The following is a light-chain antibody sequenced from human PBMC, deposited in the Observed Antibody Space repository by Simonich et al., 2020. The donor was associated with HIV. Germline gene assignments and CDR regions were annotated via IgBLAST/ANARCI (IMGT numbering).Light chain of an antibody. CDR2: DFS. CDR1: SSAVGGYNY. Sequence: QSALSQPASVSGSPGQSLTIPCTGTSSAVGGYNYVSWYQQHPGKAPKLIIYDFSKRPSGVSNRFSGSKSGNTASLTISGLQAEDEADYYCSSYTSSSTLVFGGGTKLTVL. CDR3: SSYTSSSTLV. V-gene: IGLV2-14*01. J-gene: IGLJ2*01.